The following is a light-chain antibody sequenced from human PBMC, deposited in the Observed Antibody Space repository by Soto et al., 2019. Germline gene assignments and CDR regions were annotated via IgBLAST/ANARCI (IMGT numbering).Light chain of an antibody. J-gene: IGLJ1*01. CDR3: SSYTSSSIDYV. V-gene: IGLV2-14*01. Sequence: QSALTQPASVSGSPGQSITISCTGTSSDVGGYNYVSWYQQHPGKAPKLMIYEVSNRPSGVSNRFSGSKSGNPASLTISGLQAEDEADYSCSSYTSSSIDYVFGTGTKVTVL. CDR2: EVS. CDR1: SSDVGGYNY.